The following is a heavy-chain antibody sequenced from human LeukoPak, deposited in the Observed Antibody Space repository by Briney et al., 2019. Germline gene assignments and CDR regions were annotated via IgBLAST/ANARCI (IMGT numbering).Heavy chain of an antibody. J-gene: IGHJ4*02. V-gene: IGHV4-61*02. Sequence: SETLSLTCTVSGGSISIGGYYWSWIRQPAGKGLEWIGRIYTSGSTNYNPSLKSRVTMSVDTSKNQFSLKLSSVTAADTAVYYCAGVGEDSSGWYADYWGQGTLVTVSS. D-gene: IGHD6-19*01. CDR3: AGVGEDSSGWYADY. CDR2: IYTSGST. CDR1: GGSISIGGYY.